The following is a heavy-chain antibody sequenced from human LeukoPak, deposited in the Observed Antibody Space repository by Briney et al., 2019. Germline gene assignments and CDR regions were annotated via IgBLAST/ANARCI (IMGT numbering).Heavy chain of an antibody. D-gene: IGHD2-15*01. CDR2: IIPIFGTA. CDR1: VGTFSSYA. J-gene: IGHJ6*04. Sequence: SVKVSCKASVGTFSSYAISWVRQAPGQGLEWMGGIIPIFGTANYAQKFQGRVTITADESTSTAYMEMSSLRSEDTAVYYCARDCSGGSCWNYYYYYGMDVWGKGTTVTVSS. CDR3: ARDCSGGSCWNYYYYYGMDV. V-gene: IGHV1-69*13.